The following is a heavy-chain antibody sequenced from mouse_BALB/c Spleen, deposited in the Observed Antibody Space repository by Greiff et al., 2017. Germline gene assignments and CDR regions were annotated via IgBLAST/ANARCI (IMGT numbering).Heavy chain of an antibody. V-gene: IGHV1-7*01. CDR1: GYTFTSYW. J-gene: IGHJ2*01. CDR2: INPSTGYT. D-gene: IGHD1-2*01. Sequence: VQLQQSGAELAKPGASVKMSCKASGYTFTSYWMHWVKQRPGQGLEWIGYINPSTGYTEYNQKFKDKATLTADKSSSTAYMQLSSLTSEDSAVYYCALITGFFDYWGQGTTLTVSS. CDR3: ALITGFFDY.